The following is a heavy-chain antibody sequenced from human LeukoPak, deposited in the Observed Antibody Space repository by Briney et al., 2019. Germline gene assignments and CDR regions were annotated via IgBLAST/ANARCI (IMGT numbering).Heavy chain of an antibody. CDR2: ISESDNSI. Sequence: GGSLRLSCAASGFTFSDYYMSWIRQAPGKGLEWLSYISESDNSIYYADSVKGRFIISRDNAKNSLSLQMNSLRVEDMAIYYCARVRGYSGSGTFWYFDLWGRGTLVTVSS. D-gene: IGHD3-10*01. CDR3: ARVRGYSGSGTFWYFDL. CDR1: GFTFSDYY. V-gene: IGHV3-11*01. J-gene: IGHJ2*01.